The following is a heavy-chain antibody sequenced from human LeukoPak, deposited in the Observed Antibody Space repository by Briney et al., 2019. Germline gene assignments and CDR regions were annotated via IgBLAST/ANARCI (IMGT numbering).Heavy chain of an antibody. J-gene: IGHJ3*02. V-gene: IGHV7-4-1*02. Sequence: GASVKVSCKASGYTFTSHNMNWVRQAPGQGLEWMGWINTNTGNPTYAQGFTGRFVFSLDTSVSTAYLQISSLKAEDTAVYYCARVSHSGSYPDDAFDIWGQGTMVTVSS. D-gene: IGHD3-10*01. CDR1: GYTFTSHN. CDR2: INTNTGNP. CDR3: ARVSHSGSYPDDAFDI.